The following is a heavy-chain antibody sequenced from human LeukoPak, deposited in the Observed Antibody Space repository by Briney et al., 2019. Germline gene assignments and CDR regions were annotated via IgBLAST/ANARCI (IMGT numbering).Heavy chain of an antibody. CDR1: EFTFSSYE. Sequence: GGSLRLSCAASEFTFSSYEMNWVRQAPGKGLEWVGRIKSKTDGGTTDYAAPVKGRFTISRDDSKNTLYLQMNSLKTEDTAVYYCTTGSSARIDYWGQGTLVTVSS. CDR3: TTGSSARIDY. CDR2: IKSKTDGGTT. V-gene: IGHV3-15*01. J-gene: IGHJ4*02. D-gene: IGHD2-2*01.